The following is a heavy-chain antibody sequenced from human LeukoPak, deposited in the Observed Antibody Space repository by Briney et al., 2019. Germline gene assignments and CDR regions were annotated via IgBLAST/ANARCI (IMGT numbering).Heavy chain of an antibody. Sequence: SETLSLTCNVSGGSISSYYWSWIRQPPGKGLEWIGYIYYSGSTNYNPSLKSRVTISVDTSKNQFSLKLSSVTAADTAVYYCAGSMIVVVRDYYYYGMDVWGQGTTVTVSS. CDR2: IYYSGST. CDR1: GGSISSYY. D-gene: IGHD3-22*01. V-gene: IGHV4-59*01. CDR3: AGSMIVVVRDYYYYGMDV. J-gene: IGHJ6*02.